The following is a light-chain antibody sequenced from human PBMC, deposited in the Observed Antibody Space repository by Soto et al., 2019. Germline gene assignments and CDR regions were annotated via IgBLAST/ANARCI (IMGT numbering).Light chain of an antibody. J-gene: IGLJ1*01. CDR1: SSDVGGYNY. Sequence: QSVLTQPASVSGSPGQSITISCTGTSSDVGGYNYVSWYQQDPGTAPKLLIYEVSNRPSGVSSRFSGSKSGNTASLTISGLQAEDEADYYCSSYTSISTFVFGTGTKVTV. CDR2: EVS. CDR3: SSYTSISTFV. V-gene: IGLV2-14*01.